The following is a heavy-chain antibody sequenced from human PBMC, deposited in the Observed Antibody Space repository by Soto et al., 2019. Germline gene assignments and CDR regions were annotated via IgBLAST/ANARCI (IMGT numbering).Heavy chain of an antibody. CDR1: GGTFSSYT. D-gene: IGHD2-15*01. CDR3: ARYCSGGSCSSGFDY. Sequence: ASVKVSCKASGGTFSSYTISWVRQAPGQGLEWMGMIIPSGGITSYAQKFQGRVTMTRDTSTSTVYMELSSLRSEDTAVYYCARYCSGGSCSSGFDYWGQGTLVTVSS. CDR2: IIPSGGIT. J-gene: IGHJ4*02. V-gene: IGHV1-46*01.